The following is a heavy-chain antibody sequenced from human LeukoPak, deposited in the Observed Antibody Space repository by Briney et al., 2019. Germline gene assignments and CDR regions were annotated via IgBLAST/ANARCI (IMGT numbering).Heavy chain of an antibody. Sequence: QAGGSLRLSCAASGFTFSDYYMSWVRLAPGKGLEWVANIKEDGTETYYVDSVKGRFTISRDNAKNSLYLQMNSLRVEDTAVYYCAKEGRSLQTYWGQGTLVTVSS. V-gene: IGHV3-7*03. J-gene: IGHJ4*02. CDR2: IKEDGTET. CDR3: AKEGRSLQTY. CDR1: GFTFSDYY. D-gene: IGHD5-24*01.